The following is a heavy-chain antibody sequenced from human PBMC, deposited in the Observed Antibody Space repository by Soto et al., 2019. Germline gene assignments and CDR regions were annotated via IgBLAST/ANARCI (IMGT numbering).Heavy chain of an antibody. J-gene: IGHJ3*02. CDR2: LSDYNGNT. Sequence: QVQLVQSGAEVKKPGASVKVSCKASGYTFTSYGISWVRQAPGQGLEWMGWLSDYNGNTNYAQKLHGRVTMTTDTSTSPAYMELRSLRSDDTAVYYCASVASITMVRGSRRVGGAFDICGQGTMVTVSS. CDR1: GYTFTSYG. D-gene: IGHD3-10*01. CDR3: ASVASITMVRGSRRVGGAFDI. V-gene: IGHV1-18*01.